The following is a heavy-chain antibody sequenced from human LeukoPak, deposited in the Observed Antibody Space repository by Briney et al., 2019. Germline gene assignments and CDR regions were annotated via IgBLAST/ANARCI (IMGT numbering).Heavy chain of an antibody. V-gene: IGHV3-23*01. Sequence: GESLKISCAGSGFAFGTYAMSWVRQAPGMGLEWVSSISADGQVTYYADSVEGRFTVSRDNSKSTLYLQLNSLRAEDTAIYYCARDPYNTILYRLAHWGQGTLVTVSS. CDR3: ARDPYNTILYRLAH. D-gene: IGHD3-10*01. CDR2: ISADGQVT. J-gene: IGHJ4*02. CDR1: GFAFGTYA.